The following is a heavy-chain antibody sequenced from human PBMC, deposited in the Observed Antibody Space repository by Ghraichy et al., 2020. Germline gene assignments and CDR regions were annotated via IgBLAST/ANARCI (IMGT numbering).Heavy chain of an antibody. V-gene: IGHV4-4*09. Sequence: SETLSLTCTVSGGSISGYYWSWIRQPPGKGLEWIGYIYSSGSTNYNPSLKSRVTISIDTSKNQFSLKLSSVTAADTAIYYCARRRFGELSHFDYWGQGTLVTVSS. J-gene: IGHJ4*02. D-gene: IGHD3-10*01. CDR2: IYSSGST. CDR3: ARRRFGELSHFDY. CDR1: GGSISGYY.